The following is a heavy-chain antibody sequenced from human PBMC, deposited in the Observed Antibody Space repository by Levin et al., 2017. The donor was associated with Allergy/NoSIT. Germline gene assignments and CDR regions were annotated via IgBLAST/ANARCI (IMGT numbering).Heavy chain of an antibody. V-gene: IGHV3-23*01. CDR3: AKEGYTSGWA. CDR2: FDISGRGP. D-gene: IGHD6-19*01. Sequence: GESLKISCAASGFTFSNHAMIWVRQAPGKGLEWVSGFDISGRGPYNAHPVKGRFSISRDNSKSTLYLQMNSLRTDDTAIYYCAKEGYTSGWAWGRGTLVTVSS. J-gene: IGHJ2*01. CDR1: GFTFSNHA.